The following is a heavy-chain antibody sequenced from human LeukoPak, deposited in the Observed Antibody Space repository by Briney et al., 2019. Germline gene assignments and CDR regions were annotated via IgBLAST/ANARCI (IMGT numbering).Heavy chain of an antibody. D-gene: IGHD3-22*01. J-gene: IGHJ4*02. Sequence: ASVKVSCKASGYTFTSYGISWVRQAPGQGLEWMGWISAYNGNTNYAQKLQGRVTMTTDTSTSTAYMELRSLGSDDTAVYYCAIELMDYYDSSGYYLRDYWGQGTLVTVSS. CDR3: AIELMDYYDSSGYYLRDY. CDR1: GYTFTSYG. CDR2: ISAYNGNT. V-gene: IGHV1-18*01.